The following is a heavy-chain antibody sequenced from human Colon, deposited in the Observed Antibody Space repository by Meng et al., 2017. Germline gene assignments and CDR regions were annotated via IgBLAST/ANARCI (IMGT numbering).Heavy chain of an antibody. J-gene: IGHJ5*02. CDR1: GYSFSGYY. Sequence: ASVKVSCKASGYSFSGYYVHWVRQAPGQGLEWMGRINPNSGGTDYAQKFQGRVTMTRDTSISTVYMEVSSLRSDDTAVYYCARDWGEDASGHRNWFDPWGQGTLVTVSS. D-gene: IGHD2-15*01. CDR3: ARDWGEDASGHRNWFDP. CDR2: INPNSGGT. V-gene: IGHV1-2*06.